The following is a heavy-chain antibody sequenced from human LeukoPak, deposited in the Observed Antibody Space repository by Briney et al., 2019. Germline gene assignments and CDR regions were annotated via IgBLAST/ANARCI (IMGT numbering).Heavy chain of an antibody. CDR3: ARGGPRSSWYSLDY. Sequence: GRSLRVSCAASGFTFSSYGIHWVRQTPGKGLEWVAVIWYDGSNKFYADSVKGRFTISRDNSKNTVYLQMNSLRGEDTAVYYCARGGPRSSWYSLDYWGQGTLVTVSS. D-gene: IGHD6-13*01. J-gene: IGHJ4*02. V-gene: IGHV3-33*01. CDR2: IWYDGSNK. CDR1: GFTFSSYG.